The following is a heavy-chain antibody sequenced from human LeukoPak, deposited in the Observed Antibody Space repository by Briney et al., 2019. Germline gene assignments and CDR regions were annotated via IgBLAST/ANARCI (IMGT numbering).Heavy chain of an antibody. CDR2: LITSSGST. V-gene: IGHV3-23*01. J-gene: IGHJ4*02. Sequence: PGGSLRLSCAASGFSFGSYAMSWVRQAPGKGLEWVSTLITSSGSTYYADSVKGRFTISRDSSKNTLYLQMNSLGAEDTAVYYCANNPTGGNYFDYFDYWGQGTLVTVSS. D-gene: IGHD3-22*01. CDR1: GFSFGSYA. CDR3: ANNPTGGNYFDYFDY.